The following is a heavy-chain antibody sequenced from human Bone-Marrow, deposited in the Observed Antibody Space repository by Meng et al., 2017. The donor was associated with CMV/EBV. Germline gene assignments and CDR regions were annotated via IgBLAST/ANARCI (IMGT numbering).Heavy chain of an antibody. Sequence: GSLRLSCTVSGGSVSSGSYYWSWIRQPPGKGLEWIGYIYYSGSTNYNPSLKSRVTISVDTSKNQFSLKLSSVTAADTAVYYCAKDSFHYGDYDNWFDPWGQGTLVTVSS. CDR3: AKDSFHYGDYDNWFDP. CDR2: IYYSGST. D-gene: IGHD4-17*01. V-gene: IGHV4-61*01. J-gene: IGHJ5*02. CDR1: GGSVSSGSYY.